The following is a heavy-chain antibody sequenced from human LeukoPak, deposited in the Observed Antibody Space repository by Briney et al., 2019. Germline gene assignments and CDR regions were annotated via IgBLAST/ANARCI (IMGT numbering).Heavy chain of an antibody. CDR3: ARGGSGWYFGY. Sequence: GRSLRLSCAASGFTFSSYGMSWVRQAPGEGLEWVSGISGSGSGTYYADSVKGRFTISRDNSKNTLYLQMNSLRAEDTAVYYCARGGSGWYFGYWGQGTLVTVSS. D-gene: IGHD6-19*01. V-gene: IGHV3-23*01. J-gene: IGHJ4*02. CDR1: GFTFSSYG. CDR2: ISGSGSGT.